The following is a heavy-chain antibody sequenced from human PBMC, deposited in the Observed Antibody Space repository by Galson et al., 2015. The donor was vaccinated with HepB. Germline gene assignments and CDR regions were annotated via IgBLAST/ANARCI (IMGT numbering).Heavy chain of an antibody. Sequence: SLRLSCAASGFSFTTYGMHWVRQAPGKGLEWVASISYDGFNKYYADSVRGRFTVSRDNSKNTQYLQMVSLQMSSLRAEDTAVYYCAKLSYCTGTTCSSTDVFDYWGQGTLVTVSP. J-gene: IGHJ4*02. V-gene: IGHV3-30*18. CDR2: ISYDGFNK. CDR3: AKLSYCTGTTCSSTDVFDY. CDR1: GFSFTTYG. D-gene: IGHD2/OR15-2a*01.